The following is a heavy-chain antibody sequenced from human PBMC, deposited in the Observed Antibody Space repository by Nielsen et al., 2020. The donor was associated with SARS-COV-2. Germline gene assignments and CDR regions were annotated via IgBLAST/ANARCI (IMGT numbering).Heavy chain of an antibody. J-gene: IGHJ3*02. D-gene: IGHD6-13*01. V-gene: IGHV3-30-3*01. CDR3: AKDGGSIAAAGNDAFDI. CDR2: ISDDANNE. CDR1: GFNFDDYA. Sequence: GESLKISCAASGFNFDDYAMHWVRQAPGKGLEWVAVISDDANNEYYSDSVKGRFIISRDNSKNTLYLQMNSLRAEDTAVYYCAKDGGSIAAAGNDAFDIWGQGTMVTVSS.